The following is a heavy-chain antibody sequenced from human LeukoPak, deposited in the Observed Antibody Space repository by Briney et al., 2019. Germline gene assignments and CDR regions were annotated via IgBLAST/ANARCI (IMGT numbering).Heavy chain of an antibody. CDR1: GYTFTSYY. CDR3: AREEMATGGVDY. J-gene: IGHJ4*02. CDR2: INPSGGST. D-gene: IGHD5-24*01. Sequence: ASVKVSCKASGYTFTSYYMHWVRQAPGQGLEWMGIINPSGGSTSYAQKFQGRVTMTRDTSTSTVYMELSSLRSVDTAVYYCAREEMATGGVDYWGQGTLVTVSS. V-gene: IGHV1-46*01.